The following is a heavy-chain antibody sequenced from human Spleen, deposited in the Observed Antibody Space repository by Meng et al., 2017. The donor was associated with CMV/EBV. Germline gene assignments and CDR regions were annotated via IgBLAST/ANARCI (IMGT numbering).Heavy chain of an antibody. J-gene: IGHJ2*01. Sequence: QLERQEWRLGLVKPSETLSRTSKVSGGSISSSSYYWCWIRQPPGKGLEWIGSIYYSGSTYYNPSLKSRVTISVDPSKNQFSLKLSSVTAADTAVYYFARDRSPDWYFDLWGRGTLVTVSS. CDR3: ARDRSPDWYFDL. V-gene: IGHV4-39*07. CDR1: GGSISSSSYY. CDR2: IYYSGST.